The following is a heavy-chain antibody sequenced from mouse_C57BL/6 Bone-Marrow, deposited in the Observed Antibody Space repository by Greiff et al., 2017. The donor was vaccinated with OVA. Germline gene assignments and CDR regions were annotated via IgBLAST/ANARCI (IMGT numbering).Heavy chain of an antibody. CDR1: GYTFTSYD. V-gene: IGHV1-85*01. D-gene: IGHD2-5*01. CDR2: IYPRDGST. Sequence: QVQLQQSGPELVKPGASVKLSCKASGYTFTSYDINWVKQRPGQGLEWIGWIYPRDGSTKYNEKFKGKATLTVDTSSSTAYMELHSLTSEDSAVYVCARKSYYSNPGFAYWGQGTLVTVSA. CDR3: ARKSYYSNPGFAY. J-gene: IGHJ3*01.